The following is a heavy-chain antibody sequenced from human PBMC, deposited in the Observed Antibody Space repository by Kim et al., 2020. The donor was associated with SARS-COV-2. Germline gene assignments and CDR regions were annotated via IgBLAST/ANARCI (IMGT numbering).Heavy chain of an antibody. CDR2: ISSSSNYI. Sequence: GGSLRLSCAASGFTFNGYSMNWVRQAPGKGLEWVSSISSSSNYIYYADSVKGRFTISRDNARNSLYLQMNSLRAEDTAVYYCARAIGFCSAGNCFPADYWGQGTLVTVSS. CDR3: ARAIGFCSAGNCFPADY. D-gene: IGHD2-15*01. CDR1: GFTFNGYS. J-gene: IGHJ4*02. V-gene: IGHV3-21*01.